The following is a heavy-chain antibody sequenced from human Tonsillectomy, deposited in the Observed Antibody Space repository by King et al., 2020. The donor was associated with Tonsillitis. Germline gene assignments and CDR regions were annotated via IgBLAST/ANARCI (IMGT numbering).Heavy chain of an antibody. CDR1: GDSFKKYG. CDR2: FIPMFDTT. CDR3: ASDFYWTHGVCPRAI. V-gene: IGHV1-69*01. J-gene: IGHJ3*02. D-gene: IGHD3/OR15-3a*01. Sequence: QLVQSGAEVKKPGSSVRVSCTTSGDSFKKYGINWVRQAPGQGLEWMGGFIPMFDTTRYAETFQGRVSITADDSTRTDYMELRSLRSEDTVVYYCASDFYWTHGVCPRAIWGQGTGVTVSS.